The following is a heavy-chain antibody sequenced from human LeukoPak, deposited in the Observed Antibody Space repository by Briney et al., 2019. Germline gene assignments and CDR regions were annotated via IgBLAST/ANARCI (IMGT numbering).Heavy chain of an antibody. V-gene: IGHV3-48*02. CDR3: ARAARGFGVQTLTLGMDV. Sequence: PGGSLRLSCAASGFTFSSYSMNWVRQAPGKGLEWVSYISSSSSTIYYADSVKGRFTISRDNAKNSLYLQMNSLRDEDTAVYYCARAARGFGVQTLTLGMDVWGQGTTVTVSS. D-gene: IGHD3-3*01. J-gene: IGHJ6*02. CDR2: ISSSSSTI. CDR1: GFTFSSYS.